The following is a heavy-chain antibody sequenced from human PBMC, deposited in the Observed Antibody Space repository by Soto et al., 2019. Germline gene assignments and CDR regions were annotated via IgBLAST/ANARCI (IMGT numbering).Heavy chain of an antibody. Sequence: QVHLVQSGGEVKKPGASVKVSCKASGYTFNRHGITWVRQAPGQGLEWMGWISGYNGDINYEQKFQGRVTLSSDTLTSTVYLELKSLRFDDTAVYYCARVRIVAAREIDFWGQGTLVIVSS. CDR3: ARVRIVAAREIDF. D-gene: IGHD5-12*01. J-gene: IGHJ4*02. V-gene: IGHV1-18*04. CDR1: GYTFNRHG. CDR2: ISGYNGDI.